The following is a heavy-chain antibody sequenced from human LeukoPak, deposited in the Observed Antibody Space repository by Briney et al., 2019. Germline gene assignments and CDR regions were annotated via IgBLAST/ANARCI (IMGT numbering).Heavy chain of an antibody. CDR3: ARLPYSSGWFYYFDY. V-gene: IGHV4-39*01. J-gene: IGHJ4*02. Sequence: SETLSLTCTVSGGSISSSRYYWGWLRPPPGTGLEGIGSIFYSGTTYHNPSLRSRVTISVDTSKNQFSLKHSSVTAADTAVYYCARLPYSSGWFYYFDYWGQGTLVTVSS. D-gene: IGHD6-19*01. CDR1: GGSISSSRYY. CDR2: IFYSGTT.